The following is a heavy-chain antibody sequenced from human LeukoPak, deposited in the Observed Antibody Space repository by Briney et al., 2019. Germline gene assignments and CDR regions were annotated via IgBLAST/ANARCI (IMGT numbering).Heavy chain of an antibody. J-gene: IGHJ6*03. CDR1: GGSFSGYY. D-gene: IGHD3-10*01. CDR3: ARDAVTMARGVRSPPYYMDV. Sequence: SETLSLTCAVYGGSFSGYYWSWIRQPPGKGLEWIGEINHSGSTNYNPSLKSRVTISVDTSKNQFSLKLSSVTAADTAVYYCARDAVTMARGVRSPPYYMDVWGKGTTVTVSS. CDR2: INHSGST. V-gene: IGHV4-34*01.